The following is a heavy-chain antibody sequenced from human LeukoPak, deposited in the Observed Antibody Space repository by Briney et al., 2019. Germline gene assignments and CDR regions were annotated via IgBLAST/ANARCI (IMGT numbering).Heavy chain of an antibody. CDR3: ARTSLPGYRSNSTCPDY. D-gene: IGHD2-2*01. J-gene: IGHJ4*02. Sequence: SGPALVKPTQTLTLTCTFSGFSVSTSGVCVSWIRQPPGKALEWLARIDWDDDKYYSTSLKTRLTISKDTSKNQVVLTMTNMDPVDTATYYCARTSLPGYRSNSTCPDYWGQGTLVTVSS. CDR1: GFSVSTSGVC. CDR2: IDWDDDK. V-gene: IGHV2-70*11.